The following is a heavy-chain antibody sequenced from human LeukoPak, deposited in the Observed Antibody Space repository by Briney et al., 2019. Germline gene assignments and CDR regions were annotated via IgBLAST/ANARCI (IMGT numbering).Heavy chain of an antibody. CDR2: ISSDGSST. J-gene: IGHJ5*02. Sequence: PGGSLRLSCAASGSTFSSYWMRWVRQAPGKGLVWVSRISSDGSSTSYVDSVKGRFTISRDNAKNTLYLQMNSLRDEDTAVYYCARAQAVSGTGGFDPWGQGTLVTVSS. CDR1: GSTFSSYW. CDR3: ARAQAVSGTGGFDP. V-gene: IGHV3-74*01. D-gene: IGHD6-19*01.